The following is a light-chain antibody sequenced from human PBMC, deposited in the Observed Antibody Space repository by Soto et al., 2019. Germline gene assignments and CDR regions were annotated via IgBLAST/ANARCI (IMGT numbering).Light chain of an antibody. J-gene: IGKJ4*01. CDR1: QSITSW. CDR2: GAS. Sequence: DIQLTQSPSSLSASEGDRVTITCRASQSITSWLAWYQQRPGEAPKLLIYGASSLQSGVPSRFSGRGSGTYFTLTITSLQPEDFGTYYCQQSKSFPRTFGGGTRVEI. V-gene: IGKV1D-12*01. CDR3: QQSKSFPRT.